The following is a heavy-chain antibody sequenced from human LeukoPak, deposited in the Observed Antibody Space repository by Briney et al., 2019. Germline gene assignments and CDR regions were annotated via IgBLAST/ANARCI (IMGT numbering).Heavy chain of an antibody. Sequence: PSETLSLTCAVYGGSFSGYYWSWIRQPPGKGLEWIREINHSGSTNYNPSLKSRVTISVDTSKNQFSLKLSSVTAADTAVYYCARHPMHYGMDVWGQGTTVTVSS. CDR3: ARHPMHYGMDV. CDR2: INHSGST. J-gene: IGHJ6*02. V-gene: IGHV4-34*01. CDR1: GGSFSGYY.